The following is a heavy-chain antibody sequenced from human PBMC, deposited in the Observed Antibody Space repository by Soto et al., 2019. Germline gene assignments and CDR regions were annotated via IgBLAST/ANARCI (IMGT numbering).Heavy chain of an antibody. Sequence: LSETLSLTCTVSGASISGFYWSWIRKSAGKGLEWIGRIYATGTTDYNPSLKSRVMMSVDTSKKQFSLKLRSVTAADTAVYYCVRDGTKTLRDWFDPWGQGISVTVSS. J-gene: IGHJ5*02. D-gene: IGHD1-1*01. CDR2: IYATGTT. CDR3: VRDGTKTLRDWFDP. CDR1: GASISGFY. V-gene: IGHV4-4*07.